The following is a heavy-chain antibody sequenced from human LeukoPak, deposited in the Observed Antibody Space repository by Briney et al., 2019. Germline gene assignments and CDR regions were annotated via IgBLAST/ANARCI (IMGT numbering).Heavy chain of an antibody. D-gene: IGHD3-3*01. J-gene: IGHJ4*02. CDR3: ARQTAGYDFWSGYYTGGGYFDY. CDR2: IYYSGST. CDR1: GGSISSSSYY. V-gene: IGHV4-39*01. Sequence: SETLSLTCTVSGGSISSSSYYWGWIRQPPGKGLEWIGSIYYSGSTYYNPSLKSRVTISVDTSKNQFSLKLSSVTAADTAVYYCARQTAGYDFWSGYYTGGGYFDYWGQGTLVTVSS.